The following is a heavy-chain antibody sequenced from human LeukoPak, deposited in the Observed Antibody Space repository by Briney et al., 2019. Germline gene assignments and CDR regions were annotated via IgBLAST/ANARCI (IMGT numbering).Heavy chain of an antibody. J-gene: IGHJ6*03. V-gene: IGHV3-23*01. CDR1: GFTFSSYV. Sequence: PGGSLRLSCAASGFTFSSYVMSWVRQAPGKGLELVSAISGSGGSTYYADSVKGRFTIPRDKSKNTLYLQMNSLRPEDTAVYYCARDRITMVRGVTYYMDVWGKGDTVSVSS. D-gene: IGHD3-10*01. CDR2: ISGSGGST. CDR3: ARDRITMVRGVTYYMDV.